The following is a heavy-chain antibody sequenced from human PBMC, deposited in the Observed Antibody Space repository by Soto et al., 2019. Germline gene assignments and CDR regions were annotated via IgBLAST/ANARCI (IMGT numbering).Heavy chain of an antibody. CDR2: IYIGGAT. J-gene: IGHJ3*02. Sequence: GSLRLSCAASGFTVSSNYMSWVRQAPGKGLEWVSVIYIGGATYYADSVKDRFTISRDDSKNTLFLHMNSLRAEDTAVYYCARDLNSGGLYTFDIWGQGTMVTVSS. CDR3: ARDLNSGGLYTFDI. D-gene: IGHD6-19*01. V-gene: IGHV3-66*01. CDR1: GFTVSSNY.